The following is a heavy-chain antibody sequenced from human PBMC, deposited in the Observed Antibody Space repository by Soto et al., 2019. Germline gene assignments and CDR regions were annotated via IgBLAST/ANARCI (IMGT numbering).Heavy chain of an antibody. CDR3: ARDWNYGGNSGAFDI. D-gene: IGHD1-7*01. V-gene: IGHV3-30-3*01. Sequence: QVQLVESGGGVVQPGRSLRLSCAASGFTFSSYAMHWVRQAPGKGLEWVAVISYDGSNKYYADSVKGRFTISRDNSKNTLYLQMNSLRAEDTAVYYCARDWNYGGNSGAFDIWGQGTMVTVSS. CDR2: ISYDGSNK. CDR1: GFTFSSYA. J-gene: IGHJ3*02.